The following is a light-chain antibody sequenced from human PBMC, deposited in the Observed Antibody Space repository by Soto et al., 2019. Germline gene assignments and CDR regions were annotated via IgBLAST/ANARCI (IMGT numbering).Light chain of an antibody. Sequence: EIVLTQSPATLSLSPGERATLSCGASQSVSSSYLAWYQQKPGLAPRLLIYDASSRAPGIPDRFSGRGSGTDFTLTISRLAPEDFAVYYCQQYGSSPPTFGQGTKLEIK. CDR1: QSVSSSY. CDR3: QQYGSSPPT. V-gene: IGKV3D-20*01. CDR2: DAS. J-gene: IGKJ2*01.